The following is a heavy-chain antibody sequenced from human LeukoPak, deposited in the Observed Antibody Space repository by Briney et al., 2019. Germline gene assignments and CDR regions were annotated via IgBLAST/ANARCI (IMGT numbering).Heavy chain of an antibody. V-gene: IGHV4-31*03. D-gene: IGHD5-12*01. CDR3: ARDSGHSYYYYMDV. Sequence: SQTLSLTCTVSGCSISSGGYYWSWIRQHPGKGLEWIGYIYYSGSTYYNPSLKSRVTISVDTSKNQFSLKLSSVTAADTAVYYCARDSGHSYYYYMDVWGKGTTVTVSS. J-gene: IGHJ6*03. CDR2: IYYSGST. CDR1: GCSISSGGYY.